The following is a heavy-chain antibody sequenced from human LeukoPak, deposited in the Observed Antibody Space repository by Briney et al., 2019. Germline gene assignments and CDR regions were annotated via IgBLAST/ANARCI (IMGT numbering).Heavy chain of an antibody. CDR2: IYGSGST. CDR1: GDSICSDNYY. D-gene: IGHD4-17*01. J-gene: IGHJ4*02. V-gene: IGHV4-61*02. CDR3: ARGYGDFDY. Sequence: SETLSLTCSVSGDSICSDNYYWSWIRQPAGKGLEWIGRIYGSGSTTYNPSLKNRVTISVDTSKNQFSLRLTSVTAADTAVYYCARGYGDFDYWGQGTLVTVSS.